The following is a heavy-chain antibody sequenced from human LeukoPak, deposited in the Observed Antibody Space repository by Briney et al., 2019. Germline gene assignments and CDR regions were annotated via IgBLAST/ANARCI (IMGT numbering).Heavy chain of an antibody. D-gene: IGHD2-15*01. CDR2: IYYTGSP. Sequence: SETLSLTCTVSGGSISSGSYYWAWIRQPPGKGLEWIGTIYYTGSPYYNPSLKSRVTISVDTSKKQFSPKLSSVTAADTAVYYCARNCTSGSCHEAFDHWGQGTLVTVSS. CDR1: GGSISSGSYY. J-gene: IGHJ5*02. V-gene: IGHV4-39*01. CDR3: ARNCTSGSCHEAFDH.